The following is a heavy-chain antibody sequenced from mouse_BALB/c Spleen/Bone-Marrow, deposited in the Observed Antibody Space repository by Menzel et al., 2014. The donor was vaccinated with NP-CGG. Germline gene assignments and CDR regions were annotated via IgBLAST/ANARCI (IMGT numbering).Heavy chain of an antibody. D-gene: IGHD1-1*02. V-gene: IGHV1-7*01. Sequence: QVQLQQPGPELAKPGASVKMSCKASGYSFTSYWMYWIKQRPGQGLEWVGYINPTNGYNEYDQKFKDKATLTADKSSNTAYMQLSSLTSEDSAVYYCARSPSLWSAMDYWGQGTSVTVSS. CDR2: INPTNGYN. CDR1: GYSFTSYW. CDR3: ARSPSLWSAMDY. J-gene: IGHJ4*01.